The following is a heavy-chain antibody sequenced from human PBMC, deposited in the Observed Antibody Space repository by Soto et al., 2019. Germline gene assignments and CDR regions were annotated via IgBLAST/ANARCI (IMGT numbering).Heavy chain of an antibody. CDR1: GYTFTSYA. V-gene: IGHV1-3*01. D-gene: IGHD6-6*01. Sequence: ASVKVSCKASGYTFTSYAMQWVRQAPGQRLEWMGWINAGNGNTKYSQKFQGRVTITRDTSASTAYMELSSLRSEDTAVYYCARVAAARPAYGMDVWGQGTTVTVSS. J-gene: IGHJ6*02. CDR2: INAGNGNT. CDR3: ARVAAARPAYGMDV.